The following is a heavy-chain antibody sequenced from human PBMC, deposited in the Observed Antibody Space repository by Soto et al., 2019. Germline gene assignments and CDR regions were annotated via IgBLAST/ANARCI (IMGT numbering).Heavy chain of an antibody. CDR1: GFFFNDKW. V-gene: IGHV3-74*01. D-gene: IGHD1-26*01. CDR3: ARGGAMGVDH. CDR2: IDGHSGTT. Sequence: GGSLRLSCTASGFFFNDKWMHWVRQAPGKGLVWVARIDGHSGTTNYADSVRGRFTISRDNAKNTVYLHLNTLTDEDTAVYYCARGGAMGVDHWGQGTLVTASS. J-gene: IGHJ4*02.